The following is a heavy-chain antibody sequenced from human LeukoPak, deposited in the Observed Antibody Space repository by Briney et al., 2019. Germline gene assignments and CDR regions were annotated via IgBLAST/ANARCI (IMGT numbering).Heavy chain of an antibody. CDR1: GFTFSSYA. D-gene: IGHD3-22*01. Sequence: PGGSLRLSCAASGFTFSSYAMSSVRQAPGTGVEWVSAISGSGGSTYYADSVKGRFTISRDNSKNTLYLQMNSLRAEDTAVYYCARDRYYDSSGYYFDYWGQGTLVTVSS. J-gene: IGHJ4*02. CDR2: ISGSGGST. CDR3: ARDRYYDSSGYYFDY. V-gene: IGHV3-23*01.